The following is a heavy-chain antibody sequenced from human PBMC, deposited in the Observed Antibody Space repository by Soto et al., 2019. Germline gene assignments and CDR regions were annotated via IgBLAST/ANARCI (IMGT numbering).Heavy chain of an antibody. D-gene: IGHD6-13*01. J-gene: IGHJ6*02. CDR1: GFTFSNYG. CDR3: ANGKAAAGDYYYAMDV. CDR2: TSHDGTNK. V-gene: IGHV3-30*18. Sequence: QVQLVESGGGVVQPGRSLRLSCAASGFTFSNYGMHWVRQAPGKGLEWVAVTSHDGTNKYYADSVKGRFTISRDNSKNTLYLQMNSLRAEDTAVYYCANGKAAAGDYYYAMDVWGQGTTVTVSS.